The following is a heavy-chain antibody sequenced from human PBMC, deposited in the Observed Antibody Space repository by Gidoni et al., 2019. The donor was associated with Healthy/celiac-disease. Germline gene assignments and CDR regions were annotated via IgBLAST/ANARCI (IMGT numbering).Heavy chain of an antibody. D-gene: IGHD3-9*01. J-gene: IGHJ1*01. Sequence: EVQLLESGGGLVQPGGSLRLSCAASGFTFSSYGMSWVRQAPGKGLEWFSAISGSGGGTYYADSVKGRFTISRDNSKNTLYLQMNSLRAEDTAVYYCALGRYFEYFRHWGQGTLVTVSS. V-gene: IGHV3-23*01. CDR3: ALGRYFEYFRH. CDR2: ISGSGGGT. CDR1: GFTFSSYG.